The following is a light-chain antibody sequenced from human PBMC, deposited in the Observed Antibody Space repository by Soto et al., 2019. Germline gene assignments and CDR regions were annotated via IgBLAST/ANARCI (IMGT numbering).Light chain of an antibody. V-gene: IGKV1-17*03. CDR3: QQYTTFWT. CDR2: AAS. Sequence: DIQMSQPPSAMSASVGDRVTITCRASQCISSYLAWFQQKPGKVPKRLIYAASSLQSGVPSRFSSSGSGTEFTLTISSLQSDDFASYYCQQYTTFWTFGQGTKVDIK. J-gene: IGKJ1*01. CDR1: QCISSY.